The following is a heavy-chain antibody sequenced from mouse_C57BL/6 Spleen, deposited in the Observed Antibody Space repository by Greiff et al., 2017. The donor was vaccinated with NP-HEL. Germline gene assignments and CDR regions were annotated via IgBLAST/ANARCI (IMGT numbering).Heavy chain of an antibody. J-gene: IGHJ4*01. Sequence: DVKLQESGPGLVKPSQSLSLTCSVTGYSITSGYYWNWIRQFPGNKLEWMGYISYDGSNNYNPSLKNRISITRDTSKNQFFLKLNSVTTEDTATYYCARDGYDYEKDAMDYWGQGTSVTVSS. CDR3: ARDGYDYEKDAMDY. D-gene: IGHD2-4*01. CDR1: GYSITSGYY. CDR2: ISYDGSN. V-gene: IGHV3-6*01.